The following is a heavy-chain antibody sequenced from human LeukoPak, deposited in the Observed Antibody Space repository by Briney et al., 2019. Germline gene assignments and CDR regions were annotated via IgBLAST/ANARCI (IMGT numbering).Heavy chain of an antibody. CDR1: GFTFSSYG. D-gene: IGHD5-24*01. Sequence: GRSLRLSCAASGFTFSSYGMHWVRQAPGKGLEWVAVISYDGSNKYYADSVKGRFTISGDNSKNTLYLQMNSLRVEDTAVYYCAKDGRWLQYYFDYWGQGTLVTVSS. CDR2: ISYDGSNK. V-gene: IGHV3-30*18. J-gene: IGHJ4*02. CDR3: AKDGRWLQYYFDY.